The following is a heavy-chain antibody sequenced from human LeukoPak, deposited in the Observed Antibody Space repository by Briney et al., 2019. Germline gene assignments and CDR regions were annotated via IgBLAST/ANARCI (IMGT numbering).Heavy chain of an antibody. CDR3: ARDHGIDSSGYYY. D-gene: IGHD3-22*01. CDR2: INPNSVGT. CDR1: GYTFTGYY. Sequence: ASVKVSCNASGYTFTGYYMHWVRQAPGQGLEWMGRINPNSVGTNYAQKFQGRVTMTRDTSISTAYMELSRLRSDDTAVYYCARDHGIDSSGYYYWGQGALVTVSS. V-gene: IGHV1-2*06. J-gene: IGHJ4*02.